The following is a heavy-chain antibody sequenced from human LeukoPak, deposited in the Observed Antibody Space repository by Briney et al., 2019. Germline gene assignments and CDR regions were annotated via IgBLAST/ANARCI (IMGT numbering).Heavy chain of an antibody. J-gene: IGHJ4*02. Sequence: GGSLRLSCAASGFTFSRYSINWVRQAPGKGLEWVSAISGSGGSTYYADSVKGRFTISRDNSKNTLYLQMNSLRAEDTAVYYCAKGTLGIAVAGDFDYWGQGTLVTVSS. CDR3: AKGTLGIAVAGDFDY. CDR2: ISGSGGST. D-gene: IGHD6-19*01. CDR1: GFTFSRYS. V-gene: IGHV3-23*01.